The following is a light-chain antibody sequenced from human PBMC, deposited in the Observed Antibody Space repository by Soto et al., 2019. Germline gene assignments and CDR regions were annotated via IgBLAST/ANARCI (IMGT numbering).Light chain of an antibody. J-gene: IGKJ2*01. CDR2: GAS. CDR1: HGVSSN. Sequence: EIVMTQSPATLSVSPGERATLSCRASHGVSSNLAWYQQKPGQAPRLLIYGASIRATDIPARFSGSGSGTEFTLTISSVQSEDFAVYYCQQYINWPPLYPFGQGTKLEIK. CDR3: QQYINWPPLYP. V-gene: IGKV3-15*01.